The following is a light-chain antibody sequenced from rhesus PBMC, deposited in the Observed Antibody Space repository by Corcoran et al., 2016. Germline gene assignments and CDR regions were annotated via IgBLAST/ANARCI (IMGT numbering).Light chain of an antibody. V-gene: IGKV1-25*01. CDR2: NAA. Sequence: DIQMTQSPSSLSASVGDTVTITCQASQGISKYLAWYQQNPGKAPKILIYNAATLQSGVPSRFSGSGSGTEFTLTISSLQPEDFATDYCQQHNSYPLTFGGGTKVELK. CDR1: QGISKY. CDR3: QQHNSYPLT. J-gene: IGKJ4*01.